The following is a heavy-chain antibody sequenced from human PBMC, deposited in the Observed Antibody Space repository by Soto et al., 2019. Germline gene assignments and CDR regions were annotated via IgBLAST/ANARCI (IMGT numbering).Heavy chain of an antibody. V-gene: IGHV1-69*08. J-gene: IGHJ6*02. Sequence: QVQLVQSGAEVKKPGSSVKVSCKASGGTFSSYTISWVRQAPGQGLEWMGRIIPILGIANYAQKFQGRVTITADKSTSTAYMELSSLRSEDTALYYCARDGGFRGMDVWGQGTTVTVSS. D-gene: IGHD2-15*01. CDR2: IIPILGIA. CDR3: ARDGGFRGMDV. CDR1: GGTFSSYT.